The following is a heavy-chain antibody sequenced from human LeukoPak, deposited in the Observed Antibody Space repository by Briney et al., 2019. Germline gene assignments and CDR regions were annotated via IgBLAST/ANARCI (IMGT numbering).Heavy chain of an antibody. CDR2: IYYSGST. J-gene: IGHJ4*02. Sequence: SATLSLTCIVSGGSISSYYWSWLRQPPGKGLEWIGYIYYSGSTNYNPSLKSRVTISVDTSKNQFSLKLSSVTAADTAVYYCAGGIAVAGTDYWGQGTLVTVSS. V-gene: IGHV4-59*01. CDR3: AGGIAVAGTDY. CDR1: GGSISSYY. D-gene: IGHD6-19*01.